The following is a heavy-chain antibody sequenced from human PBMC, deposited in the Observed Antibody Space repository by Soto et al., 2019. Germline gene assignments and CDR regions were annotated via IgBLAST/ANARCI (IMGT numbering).Heavy chain of an antibody. J-gene: IGHJ4*02. CDR2: ISSSGDKT. V-gene: IGHV3-23*01. Sequence: GGSLRLSCAASGFTFSIYAMNWVRQAPGKGLEWVSVISSSGDKTDYADSVKGRFIISRDTSKNTLYLQMNSLRAEDTAVYYCAKGATMGMAGAGTLVDSGGQGTLVTVSS. CDR3: AKGATMGMAGAGTLVDS. D-gene: IGHD6-13*01. CDR1: GFTFSIYA.